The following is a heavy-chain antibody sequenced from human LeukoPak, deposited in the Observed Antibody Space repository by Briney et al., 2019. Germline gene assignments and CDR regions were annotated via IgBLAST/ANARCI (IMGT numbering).Heavy chain of an antibody. Sequence: PSETLSLTCTVSGYSISSGYYWGWIRQPPGKGLEWIGSIYHSGSTYYNPSLKSRVTISVDTSKNQFSLKLSSVTAADTAVYYCARGGYDILTGYLSYRSYFDYWGQGTLVTVSS. V-gene: IGHV4-38-2*02. CDR2: IYHSGST. J-gene: IGHJ4*02. CDR3: ARGGYDILTGYLSYRSYFDY. CDR1: GYSISSGYY. D-gene: IGHD3-9*01.